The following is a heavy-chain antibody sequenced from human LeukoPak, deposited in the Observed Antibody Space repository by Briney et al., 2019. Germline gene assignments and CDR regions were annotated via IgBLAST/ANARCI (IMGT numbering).Heavy chain of an antibody. CDR3: ATGGYCTSTSCYSFFDY. CDR1: GYSFTTYW. V-gene: IGHV5-51*01. J-gene: IGHJ4*02. CDR2: INPSDSDT. Sequence: GESLQISCKASGYSFTTYWIIWVRHMPAKGLEWMGIINPSDSDTIYSPSFQDQVTISADKSISTAYLQWSSLKASDTAMYYCATGGYCTSTSCYSFFDYWGEGTLVTVSS. D-gene: IGHD2-2*02.